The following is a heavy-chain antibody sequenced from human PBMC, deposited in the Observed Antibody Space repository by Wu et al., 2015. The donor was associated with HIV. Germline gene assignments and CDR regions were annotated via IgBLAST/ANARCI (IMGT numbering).Heavy chain of an antibody. D-gene: IGHD6-13*01. Sequence: VQLVQSGAEVKKPGSSVKLSCKASGGTFSSFSINWVRQAPGQGLEWTGGIIPLFGAATYAPRFQGRATITSDESTSTAYMEVTGLRYEDTAVYYCARGFSSTWYDHFDLWGQGNXGHRLL. J-gene: IGHJ4*02. V-gene: IGHV1-69*05. CDR2: IIPLFGAA. CDR3: ARGFSSTWYDHFDL. CDR1: GGTFSSFS.